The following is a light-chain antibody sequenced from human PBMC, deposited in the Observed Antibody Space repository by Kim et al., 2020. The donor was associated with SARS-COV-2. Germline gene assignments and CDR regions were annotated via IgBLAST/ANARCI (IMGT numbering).Light chain of an antibody. V-gene: IGLV3-21*04. CDR2: YDN. CDR3: QVWDSTSDVV. Sequence: SYELTQPPSVSVAPGETAPIPCGKDNIGSKSVHWYQQKPGQAPMLVISYDNDRPSGIPERFSGSNSGNTATLTIGRVEAGDEADYYCQVWDSTSDVVFGGGTQLTVL. J-gene: IGLJ2*01. CDR1: NIGSKS.